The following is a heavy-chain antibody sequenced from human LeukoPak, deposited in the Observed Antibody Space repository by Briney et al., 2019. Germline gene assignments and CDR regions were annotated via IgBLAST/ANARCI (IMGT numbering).Heavy chain of an antibody. Sequence: PSETLSLTCTVSGGSISSGGYYWSWIRQPPGKGLEWIGYIYHSGSTYYNPSLKSRVTISVDRSKNQFSLKLSSVTAADTAVYYCARTSIAAQDAFDIWGQGTMVTVSS. V-gene: IGHV4-30-2*01. CDR2: IYHSGST. CDR1: GGSISSGGYY. D-gene: IGHD6-6*01. CDR3: ARTSIAAQDAFDI. J-gene: IGHJ3*02.